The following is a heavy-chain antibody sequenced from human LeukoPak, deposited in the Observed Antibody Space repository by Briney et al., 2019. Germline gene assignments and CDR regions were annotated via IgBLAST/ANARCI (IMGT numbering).Heavy chain of an antibody. CDR2: IGISSNKI. CDR3: ASRIAAAGTGSLAFDI. CDR1: GFTLRSYT. D-gene: IGHD6-13*01. J-gene: IGHJ3*02. Sequence: GGSLRLSCAASGFTLRSYTMNWVRQAPGKGLEWVSSIGISSNKIYYADSVKGRFIISRDNAKNSLYLQMNSLRAEDTAVYYCASRIAAAGTGSLAFDIWGQGTMVTVSS. V-gene: IGHV3-21*01.